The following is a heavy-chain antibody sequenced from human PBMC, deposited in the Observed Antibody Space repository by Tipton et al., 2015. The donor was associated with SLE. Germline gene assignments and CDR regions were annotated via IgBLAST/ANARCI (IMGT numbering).Heavy chain of an antibody. CDR2: IYRSGST. Sequence: TLSLTCTVSGFSISSGYYWGWMRQSPGKGLEWIGSIYRSGSTCYTPSLRSRVTISLDTSMNQFSLDLSSVTAADTAVYYCARSVTPAAIGWFDPWGQGTLVTVSS. CDR1: GFSISSGYY. D-gene: IGHD2-2*01. J-gene: IGHJ5*02. CDR3: ARSVTPAAIGWFDP. V-gene: IGHV4-38-2*02.